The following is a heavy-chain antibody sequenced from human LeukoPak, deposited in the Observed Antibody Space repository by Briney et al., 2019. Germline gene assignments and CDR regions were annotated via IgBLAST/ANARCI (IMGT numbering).Heavy chain of an antibody. Sequence: ASVKVSCKAAGYTFTSYGISGVRQAPGQGLEGRGWISAYNGNTNYAQKLQGRVTMTTDTSTSTVYMELRSLRSDDTAVYYCARGGLYCSSTSCYGIEYWGQGTLVTVSS. D-gene: IGHD2-2*01. CDR3: ARGGLYCSSTSCYGIEY. CDR1: GYTFTSYG. V-gene: IGHV1-18*04. CDR2: ISAYNGNT. J-gene: IGHJ4*02.